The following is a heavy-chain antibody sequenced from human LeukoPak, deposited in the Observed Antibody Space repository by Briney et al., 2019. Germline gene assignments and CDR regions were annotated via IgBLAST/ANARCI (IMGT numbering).Heavy chain of an antibody. D-gene: IGHD3-10*01. CDR1: DGSISTYH. V-gene: IGHV4-4*08. CDR2: TYTSGST. J-gene: IGHJ6*03. CDR3: ARRITYIDV. Sequence: SEPLSLTCTVSDGSISTYHWSWLRQPPGKGLEWIGYTYTSGSTRYNPSLHSQVTISVDTSINQSSLKLSSVTAADTALYYCARRITYIDVWGNDTTVTVSS.